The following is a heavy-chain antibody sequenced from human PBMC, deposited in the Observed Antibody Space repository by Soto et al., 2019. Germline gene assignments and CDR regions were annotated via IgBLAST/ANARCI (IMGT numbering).Heavy chain of an antibody. J-gene: IGHJ2*01. Sequence: QVQLVESGGGVVQPGRSLRLSCAASGFTFSNFGMHWVRQAPGKGLEWVEVIWYDGSNEYYPDSVKGRFTISRDNSKNTLYLQMNSLRAEDTAVYYCARLNTGWYFDLWGRGTLVTVSS. D-gene: IGHD4-17*01. CDR1: GFTFSNFG. CDR2: IWYDGSNE. CDR3: ARLNTGWYFDL. V-gene: IGHV3-33*01.